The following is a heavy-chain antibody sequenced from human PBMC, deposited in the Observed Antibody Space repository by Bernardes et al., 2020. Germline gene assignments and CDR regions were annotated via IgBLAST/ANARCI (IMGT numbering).Heavy chain of an antibody. CDR1: GGSFNGFY. CDR2: INHSGST. V-gene: IGHV4-34*01. D-gene: IGHD3-22*01. Sequence: ETLSLTCAVYGGSFNGFYWGWIRQPPGKGLEWIGEINHSGSTNYNPSLKSRVTISEDTSKNQFSLKLRSVTAADTAVYYCARAHYYNSSGSFGLGYWGQGTLVTVSS. CDR3: ARAHYYNSSGSFGLGY. J-gene: IGHJ4*02.